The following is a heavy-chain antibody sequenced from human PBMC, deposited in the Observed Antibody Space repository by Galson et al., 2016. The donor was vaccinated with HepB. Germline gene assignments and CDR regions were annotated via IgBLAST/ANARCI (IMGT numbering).Heavy chain of an antibody. J-gene: IGHJ5*02. V-gene: IGHV4-4*02. CDR3: ARASIIPGARMIFDP. Sequence: SETLSLTCAVYGASISDSNWWTWVRQVPGKGLEWIGEIYHTGTSNNNPFLSSRFTLSVDKSRNQISLNVTSLTAADTAVYYCARASIIPGARMIFDPWGQGTLVTVSS. CDR2: IYHTGTS. CDR1: GASISDSNW. D-gene: IGHD2-2*01.